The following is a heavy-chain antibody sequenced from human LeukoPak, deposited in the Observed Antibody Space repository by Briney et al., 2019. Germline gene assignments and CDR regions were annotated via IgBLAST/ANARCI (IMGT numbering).Heavy chain of an antibody. CDR1: GYTFTGYY. J-gene: IGHJ4*02. V-gene: IGHV1-2*02. CDR2: ISRNSGGT. D-gene: IGHD3-16*02. CDR3: ARADLSPTYDYVWGSYRYGYFDY. Sequence: GASVKVSCKASGYTFTGYYMHWVRQAPGQGLEWMGWISRNSGGTNYAQKFQGRVTMTRDTSISTVYMELSSLRPDDTAVYYCARADLSPTYDYVWGSYRYGYFDYWGQGTLVTVSS.